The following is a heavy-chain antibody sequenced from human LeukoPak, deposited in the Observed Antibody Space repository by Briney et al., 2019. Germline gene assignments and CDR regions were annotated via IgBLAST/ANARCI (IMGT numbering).Heavy chain of an antibody. V-gene: IGHV4-39*07. CDR3: ARDRSGYDPQSNYYYYYMDV. CDR1: GGSISSYY. Sequence: SETLSLTCTVSGGSISSYYWGWIRQPPGKGLEWIGSIYYSGSTYYNPSLKSRVSISVDTSKNQFSLKLNSLTAADTAVYYCARDRSGYDPQSNYYYYYMDVWGKGTTVTVSS. J-gene: IGHJ6*03. CDR2: IYYSGST. D-gene: IGHD5-12*01.